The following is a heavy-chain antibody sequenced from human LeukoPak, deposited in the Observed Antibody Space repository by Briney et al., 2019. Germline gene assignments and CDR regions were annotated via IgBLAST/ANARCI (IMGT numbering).Heavy chain of an antibody. D-gene: IGHD3-10*01. CDR3: ARGGMVRSGYYYYYMDV. CDR1: GYTFTGYY. J-gene: IGHJ6*03. V-gene: IGHV1-2*02. CDR2: INPNSGGT. Sequence: GASVKVSCKASGYTFTGYYMHWVRQAPGQGLEWMGWINPNSGGTNYAQKFQGRVTMTRDTSISTAYMELSRLRSDDTAVYYCARGGMVRSGYYYYYMDVWGKGTTVTVSS.